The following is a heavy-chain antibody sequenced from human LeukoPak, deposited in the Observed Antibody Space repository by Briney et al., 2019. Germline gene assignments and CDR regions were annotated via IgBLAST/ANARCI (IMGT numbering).Heavy chain of an antibody. CDR2: ISSSSSYI. CDR3: ARAVGYGGEPNAFDI. J-gene: IGHJ3*02. Sequence: PGESLRLSCAASGFTFSSYSMNWVRQAPGKGLEWVSSISSSSSYIYYADSVKGRFTISRDNAKNSLYLQMNSLRAGDTAVYYCARAVGYGGEPNAFDIWGQGTMVTVSS. CDR1: GFTFSSYS. V-gene: IGHV3-21*01. D-gene: IGHD1-26*01.